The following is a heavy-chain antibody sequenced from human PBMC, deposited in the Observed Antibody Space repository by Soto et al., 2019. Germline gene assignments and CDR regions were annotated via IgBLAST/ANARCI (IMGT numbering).Heavy chain of an antibody. V-gene: IGHV1-69*08. CDR3: ARDHCSGGSCYGLNWFDP. J-gene: IGHJ5*02. D-gene: IGHD2-15*01. Sequence: QVQLVQSGAEVKKPGSSVKVSCKASGGTFSSYTISWVRQAPGQGLEWMGRIIPILGIANYAQKFQGRVTITADKSTSTAYMELSSLRSEDTAVYYCARDHCSGGSCYGLNWFDPWGQGPLVTVSS. CDR1: GGTFSSYT. CDR2: IIPILGIA.